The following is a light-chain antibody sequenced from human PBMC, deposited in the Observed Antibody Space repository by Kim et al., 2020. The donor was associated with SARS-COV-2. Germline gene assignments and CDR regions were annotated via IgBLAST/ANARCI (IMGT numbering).Light chain of an antibody. CDR3: QQSYSTLYT. V-gene: IGKV1-39*01. Sequence: SVFVGDRVTITCRASQSISSYLNWYQQKPGKAPKLLIYAASNLQSGVPSRFSGSGSGTDFALTISSMQPEDFATYYCQQSYSTLYTFGQGTKLEI. CDR2: AAS. J-gene: IGKJ2*01. CDR1: QSISSY.